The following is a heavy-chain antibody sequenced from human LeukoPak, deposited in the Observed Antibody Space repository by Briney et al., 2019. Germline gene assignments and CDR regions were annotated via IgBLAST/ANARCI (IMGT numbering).Heavy chain of an antibody. CDR1: GYGFTSYW. V-gene: IGHV5-51*01. CDR2: IYPGDSDT. J-gene: IGHJ4*02. Sequence: GESLKISCRGSGYGFTSYWIVWVRQMPGKGLEWMGIIYPGDSDTRYSPSFQGQVTISADKSISTAYLQWSSLKASDTATYYCARGGRWLVRNLDAHFDYWGQGTLATVSS. D-gene: IGHD5-24*01. CDR3: ARGGRWLVRNLDAHFDY.